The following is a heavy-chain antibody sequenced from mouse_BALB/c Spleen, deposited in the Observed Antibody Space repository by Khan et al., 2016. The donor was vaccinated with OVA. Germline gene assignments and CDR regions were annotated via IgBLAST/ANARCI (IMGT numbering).Heavy chain of an antibody. CDR1: GFDFSRYW. Sequence: EVQLPESGGGLVQPGGSLKLSCAASGFDFSRYWMNWVRQAPGKGLEWIGEINPDSSTITYTPYLQDKVIISRDNAKNTLYLQLSKVRSEDTALYYCARHYNSDTSDYWGQGTTLTVSS. CDR2: INPDSSTI. D-gene: IGHD1-3*01. V-gene: IGHV4-1*02. J-gene: IGHJ2*01. CDR3: ARHYNSDTSDY.